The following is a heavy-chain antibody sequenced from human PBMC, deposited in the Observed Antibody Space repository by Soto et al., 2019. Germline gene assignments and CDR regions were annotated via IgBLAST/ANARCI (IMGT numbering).Heavy chain of an antibody. Sequence: PSETLCVTCTVAGGSISGSSNHWGWIRQPPGKGLEWIGNIYYSKNTYYNPSLKSRVTISVDTSKNQFSLRLTSVTAADTAVYYCATHPPYGPLDHWGQGTLVTVSS. J-gene: IGHJ4*02. V-gene: IGHV4-39*01. D-gene: IGHD4-17*01. CDR2: IYYSKNT. CDR1: GGSISGSSNH. CDR3: ATHPPYGPLDH.